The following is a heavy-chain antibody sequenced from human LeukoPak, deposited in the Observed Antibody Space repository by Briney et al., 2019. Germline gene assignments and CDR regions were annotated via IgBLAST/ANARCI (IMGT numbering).Heavy chain of an antibody. J-gene: IGHJ4*02. V-gene: IGHV1-2*02. CDR1: GYTFTGYY. Sequence: ASVKVSCKASGYTFTGYYMHWVRQAPGQGLEWMGWINPNSGGTNYAQKFQGRVTMTRDTSISTAYMKLSRLRSDDTAVYYCARAAGYDYVFRFDYWGQGTLATVSS. CDR2: INPNSGGT. CDR3: ARAAGYDYVFRFDY. D-gene: IGHD3-16*01.